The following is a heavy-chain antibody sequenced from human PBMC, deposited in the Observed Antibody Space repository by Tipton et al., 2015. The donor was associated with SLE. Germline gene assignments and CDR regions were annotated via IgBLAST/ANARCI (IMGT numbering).Heavy chain of an antibody. CDR3: ARGRQQLEMFDY. V-gene: IGHV4-61*01. D-gene: IGHD6-13*01. CDR2: IYYSGST. J-gene: IGHJ4*02. Sequence: TLSLTCTVSGGSISSSSYYWSWIRQPPGKGLEWIGCIYYSGSTNYNPSLKSRVTISVDTSKNQFSLKLSSVTAADTAVYYCARGRQQLEMFDYWGQGTLVTVSS. CDR1: GGSISSSSYY.